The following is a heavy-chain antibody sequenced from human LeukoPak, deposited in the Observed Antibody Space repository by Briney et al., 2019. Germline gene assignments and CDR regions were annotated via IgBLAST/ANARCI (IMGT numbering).Heavy chain of an antibody. Sequence: GGSLRLSCAASGFTFSIYEMNRVRQAPGKGLEWVSGITWNSGNTDYADSVKGRFTISRDNAKNSLYLQMNSLSAEDTALYYCVRRGLSVRNAFDIWGQGTMVTVSS. D-gene: IGHD3-22*01. J-gene: IGHJ3*02. CDR2: ITWNSGNT. CDR3: VRRGLSVRNAFDI. V-gene: IGHV3-9*01. CDR1: GFTFSIYE.